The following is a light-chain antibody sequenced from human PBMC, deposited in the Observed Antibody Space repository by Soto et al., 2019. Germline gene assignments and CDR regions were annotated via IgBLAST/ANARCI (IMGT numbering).Light chain of an antibody. Sequence: EIVLTQSPATLSMSPGKRATLSCRASQSVGSYWYQQKPGQPPRLLIYEASTRAIGIPDRFSGSGSGTEFTLTISRLEPEDFAVYFCQHFGNSPLWTFGQGTKVDIK. CDR1: QSVGSY. CDR2: EAS. CDR3: QHFGNSPLWT. J-gene: IGKJ1*01. V-gene: IGKV3-11*01.